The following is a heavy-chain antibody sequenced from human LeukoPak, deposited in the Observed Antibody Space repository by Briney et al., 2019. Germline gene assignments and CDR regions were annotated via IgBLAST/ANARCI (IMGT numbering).Heavy chain of an antibody. CDR3: ARDRATRSLYLDY. D-gene: IGHD4-17*01. CDR1: GGTFSSYA. J-gene: IGHJ4*02. Sequence: EASVKVSCKTSGGTFSSYAISWVRQAPGQGLEWMGRIIPIFGIANYAQKFQGRVTITADKSTSTAYMELSSLRSEDTAVYYCARDRATRSLYLDYWGQGTLVTVSS. V-gene: IGHV1-69*04. CDR2: IIPIFGIA.